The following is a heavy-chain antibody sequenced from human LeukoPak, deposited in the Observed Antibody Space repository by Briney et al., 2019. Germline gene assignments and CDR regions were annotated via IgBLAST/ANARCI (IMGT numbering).Heavy chain of an antibody. Sequence: TGGSLRLSCAASGFTFSSYWMSWVRQAPGKGLEWVANIKQDGSEKYYVDSVKGRFTISRDNAKNSLYLQMNSLRAEDTAVYYCAREGWGSGSYYGYWGQGTLVTVSS. CDR1: GFTFSSYW. J-gene: IGHJ4*02. V-gene: IGHV3-7*03. D-gene: IGHD3-10*01. CDR3: AREGWGSGSYYGY. CDR2: IKQDGSEK.